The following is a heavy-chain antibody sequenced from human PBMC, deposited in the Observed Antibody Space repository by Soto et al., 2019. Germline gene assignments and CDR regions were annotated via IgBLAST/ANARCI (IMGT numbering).Heavy chain of an antibody. CDR2: INPNTGGT. D-gene: IGHD3-3*01. Sequence: QVQLVQSGAEVKKPGASMKVSCKPSGPTFTAYYIHWVRQAPGQGLEWMGWINPNTGGTNYAQNFQGRVTMTRDTSSRTVYMELGRMRSDDTAVYYCARALIRFLDWIPENYYAGMDVWGQGTTVTVSS. V-gene: IGHV1-2*02. CDR3: ARALIRFLDWIPENYYAGMDV. CDR1: GPTFTAYY. J-gene: IGHJ6*02.